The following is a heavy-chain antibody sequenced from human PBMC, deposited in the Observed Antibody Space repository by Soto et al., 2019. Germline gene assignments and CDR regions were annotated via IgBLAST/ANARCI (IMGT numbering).Heavy chain of an antibody. D-gene: IGHD5-12*01. CDR2: IYYSGSI. CDR1: GGSISTSNYY. Sequence: SETLSLTCTFSGGSISTSNYYWVWLRQPPGKGLEWIGYIYYSGSINYNPSLKSRVTISVDTSKNQFSLKLSSVTAADTAVYYCARHDPGYDNDFDYWGQGTLVTVSS. V-gene: IGHV4-61*05. CDR3: ARHDPGYDNDFDY. J-gene: IGHJ4*02.